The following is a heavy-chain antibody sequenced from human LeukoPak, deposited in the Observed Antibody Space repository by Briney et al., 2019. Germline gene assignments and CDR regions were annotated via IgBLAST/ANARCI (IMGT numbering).Heavy chain of an antibody. V-gene: IGHV4-61*02. CDR3: ARTVALDY. D-gene: IGHD4-23*01. CDR1: GGSISSGGYY. CDR2: IYTSGST. J-gene: IGHJ4*02. Sequence: SSETLSLTCTVSGGSISSGGYYWSWIRQPAGKGLEWIGRIYTSGSTNYNPSLKSRVTMSVDTSKNQFSLKLSSVTAADTAVYYCARTVALDYWGQGTLVTVSS.